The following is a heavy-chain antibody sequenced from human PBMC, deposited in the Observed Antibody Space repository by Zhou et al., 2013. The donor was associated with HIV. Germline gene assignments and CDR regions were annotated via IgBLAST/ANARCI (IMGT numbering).Heavy chain of an antibody. CDR3: VRGQQLERGAFDI. V-gene: IGHV1-46*03. D-gene: IGHD6-13*01. CDR2: INPSGGST. J-gene: IGHJ3*02. CDR1: GYTFTSYY. Sequence: QVQLVQSGAEVKKPGASVKVSCKASGYTFTSYYIHWVRQAPGQGLECMGIINPSGGSTSYAQKFQGRVTMTRDTSTSTVYMELSSLRSEDTAVYYCVRGQQLERGAFDIWAEGTMVTVSS.